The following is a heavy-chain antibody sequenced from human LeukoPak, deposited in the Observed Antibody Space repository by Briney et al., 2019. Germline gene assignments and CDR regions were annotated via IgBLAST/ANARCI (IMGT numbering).Heavy chain of an antibody. V-gene: IGHV1-8*01. CDR3: ARLHSSWYVNYYYYYGMDV. D-gene: IGHD6-13*01. Sequence: GASVNVSFKASGYTFTSYDINWVRQATGQGLEWMGWMNPNSGNTGYAQKFQGRVTMTRNTSISTAYMELSSLRSEDTAVYYCARLHSSWYVNYYYYYGMDVWGQGTTVTVSS. CDR1: GYTFTSYD. J-gene: IGHJ6*02. CDR2: MNPNSGNT.